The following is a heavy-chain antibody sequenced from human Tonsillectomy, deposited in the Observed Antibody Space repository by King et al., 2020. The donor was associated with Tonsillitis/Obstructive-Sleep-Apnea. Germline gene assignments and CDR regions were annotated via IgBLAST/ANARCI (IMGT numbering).Heavy chain of an antibody. J-gene: IGHJ5*02. D-gene: IGHD3-22*01. V-gene: IGHV3-72*01. CDR3: AREREYYDGSSYPNWVDP. CDR2: TTNKANSYTT. CDR1: GFTFSDHY. Sequence: DVQLVESGGGLVQPGGSLRLSCAASGFTFSDHYMDWVRQAPGKGLEWVGRTTNKANSYTTEYAASVKDRFTISRDDSKNPLFLQMNSLKTEDTAVYYCAREREYYDGSSYPNWVDPWGQGTLVTVSS.